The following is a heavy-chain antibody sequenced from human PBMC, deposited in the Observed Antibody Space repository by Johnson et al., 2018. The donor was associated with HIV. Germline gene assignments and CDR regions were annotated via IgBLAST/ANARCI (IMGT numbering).Heavy chain of an antibody. CDR1: GFTFSDYY. D-gene: IGHD1-26*01. Sequence: QVQLVESGGGVVQPGRSLRLSCAASGFTFSDYYMSWIRQAPGKGLEWVSFISSSGSSIYYADSVKGRFTVSRDNTKKSLYLQMSSLRAEDTAMYYCVKGGGSYYRDAFDVWGQGTMVTVSS. CDR3: VKGGGSYYRDAFDV. J-gene: IGHJ3*01. V-gene: IGHV3-11*04. CDR2: ISSSGSSI.